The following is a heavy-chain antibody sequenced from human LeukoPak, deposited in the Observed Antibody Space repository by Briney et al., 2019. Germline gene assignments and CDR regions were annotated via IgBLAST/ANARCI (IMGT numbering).Heavy chain of an antibody. CDR2: IIPIFGTA. V-gene: IGHV1-69*06. J-gene: IGHJ4*02. CDR1: GGTFSSYA. CDR3: APTYYYGSGSYGPFDY. D-gene: IGHD3-10*01. Sequence: KVSCKASGGTFSSYAISWVRQAPGQGLEWMGGIIPIFGTANYAQKFQGRVTITADKSTSTAYMELSSLRSEDTAVYYCAPTYYYGSGSYGPFDYWGQGTLVTVSS.